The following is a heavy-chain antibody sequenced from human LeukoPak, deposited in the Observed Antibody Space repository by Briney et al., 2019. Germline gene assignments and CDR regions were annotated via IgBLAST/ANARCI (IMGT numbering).Heavy chain of an antibody. J-gene: IGHJ4*02. CDR1: GFTFSSYS. D-gene: IGHD3-22*01. V-gene: IGHV3-21*01. Sequence: GGSLRLSCAASGFTFSSYSMNWVRQAPGKGLERVSSISSSSSYIYYADSVKGRFTISRGNAKNSLYLQMNSLRAKDTAVYYCARDEVDYYYDSSYAHYWGQGTLVTVSS. CDR3: ARDEVDYYYDSSYAHY. CDR2: ISSSSSYI.